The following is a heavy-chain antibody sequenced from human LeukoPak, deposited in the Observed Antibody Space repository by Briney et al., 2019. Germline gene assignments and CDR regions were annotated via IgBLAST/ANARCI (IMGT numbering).Heavy chain of an antibody. CDR1: GYSFTSYW. D-gene: IGHD6-13*01. CDR2: IDPSDSYT. CDR3: ARHDYGSSWPFDY. Sequence: GESLRISYKGSGYSFTSYWISWVRQMPGKGLEWMGRIDPSDSYTNYSPSFQGHVTISADKSISTAYLQWSSLKASDTAMYYCARHDYGSSWPFDYWGQGTLVTVSS. V-gene: IGHV5-10-1*01. J-gene: IGHJ4*02.